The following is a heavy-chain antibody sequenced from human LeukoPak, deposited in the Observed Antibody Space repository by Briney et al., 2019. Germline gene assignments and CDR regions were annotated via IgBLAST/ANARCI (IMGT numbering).Heavy chain of an antibody. V-gene: IGHV3-30-3*01. Sequence: GRSLRLSCAASGFTFSSYAMHWVRQAPGKGLGWVAVISYDGSNKYYADSVKGRFTISRDNAKNTPYLQMNSLRVEDTAVYYCVRDARYCPDSWGQGTLVTVSS. CDR1: GFTFSSYA. D-gene: IGHD2-8*02. CDR3: VRDARYCPDS. CDR2: ISYDGSNK. J-gene: IGHJ5*02.